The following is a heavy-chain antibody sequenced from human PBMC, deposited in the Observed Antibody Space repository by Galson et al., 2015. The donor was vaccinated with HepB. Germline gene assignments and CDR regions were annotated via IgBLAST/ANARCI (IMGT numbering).Heavy chain of an antibody. CDR2: ISSSGHSI. Sequence: SLRLSCAASGFTFSGYEMHWVRQAPGKGLEWVSYISSSGHSIYYLDSVKGRFVISRDNAKNTLYLQMNSLRAEDTGIYYCARGRFNYGYFIDFWGQGILVTVSS. D-gene: IGHD5-18*01. J-gene: IGHJ4*02. V-gene: IGHV3-48*03. CDR1: GFTFSGYE. CDR3: ARGRFNYGYFIDF.